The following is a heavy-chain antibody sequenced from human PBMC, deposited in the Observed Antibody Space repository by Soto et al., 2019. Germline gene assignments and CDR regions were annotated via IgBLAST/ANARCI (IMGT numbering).Heavy chain of an antibody. Sequence: GGSLRLSCAASGFTFDSYAMTWVRQAPGKGLEWVSTISGSGVKTDYADSVKGRFTVSRDNSKTTVYLQMNSLRAEDTAVYYCAKDLNGYSGSYSFPFLDSRGQGTLVTVSS. V-gene: IGHV3-23*01. CDR1: GFTFDSYA. J-gene: IGHJ4*02. CDR3: AKDLNGYSGSYSFPFLDS. CDR2: ISGSGVKT. D-gene: IGHD1-26*01.